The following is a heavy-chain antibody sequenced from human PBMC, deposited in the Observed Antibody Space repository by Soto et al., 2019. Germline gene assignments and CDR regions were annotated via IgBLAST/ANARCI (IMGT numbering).Heavy chain of an antibody. CDR1: GFTFSSYS. Sequence: VQLVESGGGLVKPGGSLRLSCAASGFTFSSYSMNWVRQAPGKGLEWVSSISSSSSYIYYADSVKGRFTISRDNAKNSLYLQRNSLRAEDTAVYYCARVGGQLVPGFDYWGQGPLVTVSS. V-gene: IGHV3-21*01. D-gene: IGHD6-6*01. CDR3: ARVGGQLVPGFDY. CDR2: ISSSSSYI. J-gene: IGHJ4*02.